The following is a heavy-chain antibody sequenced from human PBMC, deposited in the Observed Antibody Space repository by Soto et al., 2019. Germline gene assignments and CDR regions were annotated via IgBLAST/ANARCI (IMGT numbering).Heavy chain of an antibody. CDR2: IYYSGST. CDR1: GASVSSGSHY. Sequence: SETLPLTCSVSGASVSSGSHYWSWIRQSPGKGLEWIGFIYYSGSTNYNPSLKSRVTISVDTSKNQFSLKVSSVTAADTAVYFCARDPLGHSSWHFLDQWDQGPPVSVAS. V-gene: IGHV4-61*01. D-gene: IGHD6-13*01. J-gene: IGHJ4*02. CDR3: ARDPLGHSSWHFLDQ.